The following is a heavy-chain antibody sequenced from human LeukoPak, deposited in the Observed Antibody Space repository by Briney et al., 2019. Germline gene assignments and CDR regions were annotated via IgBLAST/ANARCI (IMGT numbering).Heavy chain of an antibody. D-gene: IGHD3-22*01. CDR2: IYASGSA. CDR1: GGSVSGHY. J-gene: IGHJ4*02. Sequence: SETLSLTCAVSGGSVSGHYWDWIRQPPGKGLEWIGYIYASGSANYNPSLKSRVTISVDTSKNQFSLKLSSVTAADTAVYYCARQREYYESSGYYSFDYWGQGTLVTVSS. V-gene: IGHV4-4*09. CDR3: ARQREYYESSGYYSFDY.